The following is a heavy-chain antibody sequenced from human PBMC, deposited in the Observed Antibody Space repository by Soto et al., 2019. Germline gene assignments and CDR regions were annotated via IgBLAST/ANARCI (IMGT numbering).Heavy chain of an antibody. CDR3: AKDMYVDYGDYAFSYPYYYYGMDV. CDR2: ISGSGGST. CDR1: GFTFSSYA. J-gene: IGHJ6*02. D-gene: IGHD4-17*01. V-gene: IGHV3-23*01. Sequence: PGGSLRLSCAASGFTFSSYAMSWVRQAPGKGLEWVSAISGSGGSTYYADSVKGRFTISRDNSKNTLYLQMNSLRAEDTAVYYCAKDMYVDYGDYAFSYPYYYYGMDVWGQGTTVTVSS.